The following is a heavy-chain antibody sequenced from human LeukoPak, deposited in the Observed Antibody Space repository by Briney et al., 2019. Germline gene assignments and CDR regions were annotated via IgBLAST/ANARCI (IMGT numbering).Heavy chain of an antibody. D-gene: IGHD3-3*01. Sequence: AGGSLRLSCAASGFTFSSYSMNWVRQPPGKGLEWIGEINHSGSTNYNPSLKSRVTISVDTSKNQFSLKLSSVTAADTAVYYCARTDFWSGYDYWGQGTLVTVSS. J-gene: IGHJ4*02. CDR3: ARTDFWSGYDY. CDR1: GFTFSSYS. V-gene: IGHV4-34*01. CDR2: INHSGST.